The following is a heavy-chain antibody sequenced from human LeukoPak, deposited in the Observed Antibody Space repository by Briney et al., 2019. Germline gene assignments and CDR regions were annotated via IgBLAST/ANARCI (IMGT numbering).Heavy chain of an antibody. D-gene: IGHD3-22*01. CDR2: IYYSGRT. CDR1: GGSISGYY. Sequence: PSETLALTCTVSGGSISGYYWSWIRQPPGRGREWIGNIYYSGRTNYTPSLKSRVTISVNTSKNQCSLKLSSVTAADTAVYYCAGALYDSRGYYYDYFYYYMDVWGKGTTVTVSS. V-gene: IGHV4-59*01. J-gene: IGHJ6*03. CDR3: AGALYDSRGYYYDYFYYYMDV.